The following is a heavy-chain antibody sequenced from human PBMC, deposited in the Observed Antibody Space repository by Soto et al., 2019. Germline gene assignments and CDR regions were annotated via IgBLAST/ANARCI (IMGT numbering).Heavy chain of an antibody. J-gene: IGHJ5*02. D-gene: IGHD6-13*01. V-gene: IGHV2-5*01. CDR2: IYWNDDK. CDR3: AHTRVITWQQLANNWFDP. Sequence: SGPTLVNPTQTLTLTCTFSGFSLSTSGVGVGWIRQPPGKALEWLALIYWNDDKRYCPSLKSRLTITKDTSKNQVVLTMTNMDPVDTATYYCAHTRVITWQQLANNWFDPWGQGTLVTVSS. CDR1: GFSLSTSGVG.